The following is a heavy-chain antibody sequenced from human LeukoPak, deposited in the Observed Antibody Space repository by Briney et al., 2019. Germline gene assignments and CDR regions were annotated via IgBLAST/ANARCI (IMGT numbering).Heavy chain of an antibody. Sequence: SETLSLTCTVSGVSISSYYWSWIRLPPGKGLEWIGYIYYSESTYYNPSLRSRVTISVDTSKNQFSLKLSSVTAADTAVYYCARVRGSASYYYNHLNAFDIWGQGTMVTVSS. CDR3: ARVRGSASYYYNHLNAFDI. D-gene: IGHD3-10*01. J-gene: IGHJ3*02. V-gene: IGHV4-59*01. CDR1: GVSISSYY. CDR2: IYYSEST.